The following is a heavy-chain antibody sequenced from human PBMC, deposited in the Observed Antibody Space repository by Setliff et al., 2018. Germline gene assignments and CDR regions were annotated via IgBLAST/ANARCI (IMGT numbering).Heavy chain of an antibody. CDR1: GGRISGSNHY. J-gene: IGHJ5*02. V-gene: IGHV4-61*09. CDR3: ARAGPTVTFFRVLVISWWDP. D-gene: IGHD3-3*01. CDR2: FHTGGST. Sequence: PSETLSLTCTVSGGRISGSNHYWGWIRQPAGKGLEWIGHFHTGGSTNYNRSLRSRVSISVDTSKNQFSLKLSSVTAADTATYYCARAGPTVTFFRVLVISWWDPWGQGSLVTVSS.